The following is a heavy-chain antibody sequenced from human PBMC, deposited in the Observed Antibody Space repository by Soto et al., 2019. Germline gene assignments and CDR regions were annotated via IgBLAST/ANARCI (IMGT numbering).Heavy chain of an antibody. V-gene: IGHV1-3*01. CDR3: ARINMVYGAFDI. Sequence: QVQLVQSGAEVKKPGASVKVSCKASGYTFNIYAIHWVRQAPGQSLEWMGWLDAGNADTKYSQKFQGRVTISRDTSASTAHMELSSLRSEDTPVYYCARINMVYGAFDIWGQGTMVTVSS. D-gene: IGHD3-10*01. J-gene: IGHJ3*02. CDR2: LDAGNADT. CDR1: GYTFNIYA.